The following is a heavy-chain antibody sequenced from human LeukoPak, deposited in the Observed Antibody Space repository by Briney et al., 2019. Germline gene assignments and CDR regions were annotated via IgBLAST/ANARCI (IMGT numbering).Heavy chain of an antibody. CDR1: GYSISSGYY. CDR2: IYHSGST. V-gene: IGHV4-38-2*02. Sequence: SETLSLTCTVSGYSISSGYYWGWIRQPPGKGLEWIGSIYHSGSTHYNPSLKSRVTISVDTSQKQFSLRLTSVTAADTAVYYCARGRYLTTSGGAAAGFLDYWGQGSLVTVST. J-gene: IGHJ4*02. CDR3: ARGRYLTTSGGAAAGFLDY. D-gene: IGHD6-13*01.